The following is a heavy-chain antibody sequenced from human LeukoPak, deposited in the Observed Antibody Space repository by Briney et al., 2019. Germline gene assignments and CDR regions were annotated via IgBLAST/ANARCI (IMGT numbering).Heavy chain of an antibody. Sequence: GGSLRLSCAASGFTFNGYWMSWVRQAPGKGLEWVANIKEDGSAQYYVGSVKGRFTISRDNAKNSLSLQMNSLRAEDTAAYYCATSSNAPGNHWGQGTLVTVSS. CDR1: GFTFNGYW. D-gene: IGHD2-2*01. J-gene: IGHJ5*02. CDR2: IKEDGSAQ. V-gene: IGHV3-7*01. CDR3: ATSSNAPGNH.